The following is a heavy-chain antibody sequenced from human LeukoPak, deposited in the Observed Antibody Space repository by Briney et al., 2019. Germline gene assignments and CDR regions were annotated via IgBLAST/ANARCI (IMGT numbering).Heavy chain of an antibody. CDR3: ARDTAMVSGPYYYMDV. Sequence: ASVKVSCKASGYTFTSYYMHWVRQAPGQGLEWMGIINPSGGSTSYAQKFRGRVTMTRDTSTSTVYMELSSLRSEDTAVYYCARDTAMVSGPYYYMDVWGKGTTVTVSS. D-gene: IGHD5-18*01. CDR2: INPSGGST. J-gene: IGHJ6*03. CDR1: GYTFTSYY. V-gene: IGHV1-46*01.